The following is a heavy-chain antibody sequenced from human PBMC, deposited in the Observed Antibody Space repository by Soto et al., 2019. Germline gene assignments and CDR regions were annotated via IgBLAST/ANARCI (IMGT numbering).Heavy chain of an antibody. V-gene: IGHV3-30*18. Sequence: QVQLVESGEGVVQPGRSLRLSCAASGFIFSSYGMHWVRQAPGKGLEWVAVTSYDGSNKYYADSVKGRFTISRDNSKNTLYLQMNSLRAEDTAVYYCAKDLGRYNYGMDVWGQGTTVTVSS. D-gene: IGHD3-10*01. J-gene: IGHJ6*02. CDR1: GFIFSSYG. CDR3: AKDLGRYNYGMDV. CDR2: TSYDGSNK.